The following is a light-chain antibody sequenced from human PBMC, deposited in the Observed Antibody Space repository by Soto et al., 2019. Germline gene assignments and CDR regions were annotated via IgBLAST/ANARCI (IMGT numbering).Light chain of an antibody. CDR1: QDITNY. Sequence: DIQMTQSPSSLSASVGDRFTITCQASQDITNYLNWYQQKPGKGPRLLLYDASSLETGVPSRFSGSGSGTDFTFTISSLQPEDIATYYCQHYDHLPITFGQGTRLEIK. CDR3: QHYDHLPIT. V-gene: IGKV1-33*01. CDR2: DAS. J-gene: IGKJ5*01.